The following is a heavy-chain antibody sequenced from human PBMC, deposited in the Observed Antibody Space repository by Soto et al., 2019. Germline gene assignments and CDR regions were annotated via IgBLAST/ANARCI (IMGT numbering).Heavy chain of an antibody. CDR2: IKSKTDGGTT. CDR3: TPNLQQWLVRHDAFDI. J-gene: IGHJ3*02. Sequence: GGSLRLSCAASGFTFSNAWMSWVRQAPGKGLEWVGRIKSKTDGGTTDYAAPVKGRFTISRDDSKNTLYLQMNSLKTEDTAVYYCTPNLQQWLVRHDAFDIWGQGTMVTVSS. V-gene: IGHV3-15*01. CDR1: GFTFSNAW. D-gene: IGHD6-19*01.